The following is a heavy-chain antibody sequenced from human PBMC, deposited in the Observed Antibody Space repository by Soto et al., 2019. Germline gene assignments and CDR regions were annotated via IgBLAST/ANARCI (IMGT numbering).Heavy chain of an antibody. CDR1: GDNVSSNNIA. CDR2: TYYRSKWYN. D-gene: IGHD4-17*01. Sequence: PSQTLSLTCAISGDNVSSNNIAWNWIRQSPSRSLEWLGRTYYRSKWYNDYAVSVKSRITINPDTSKNQFSLQLNSVTPEDTAIYYCARERYGDYGRGAFDIWGQGTMVTVSS. V-gene: IGHV6-1*01. CDR3: ARERYGDYGRGAFDI. J-gene: IGHJ3*02.